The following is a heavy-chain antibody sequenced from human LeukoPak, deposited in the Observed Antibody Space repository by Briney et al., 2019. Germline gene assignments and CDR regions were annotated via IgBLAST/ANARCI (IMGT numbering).Heavy chain of an antibody. CDR1: VDSVSVNNGT. J-gene: IGHJ4*02. D-gene: IGHD5-12*01. Sequence: SQTLSLTSAISVDSVSVNNGTWNWLRQSPSRGLEWLGRTYYKSKWYKDYAVSVKSRITINPDTSNNQFSLQLDSVSPEDTAVYFCGRGWLKTGIEYWGQGTLVTVSS. CDR3: GRGWLKTGIEY. V-gene: IGHV6-1*01. CDR2: TYYKSKWYK.